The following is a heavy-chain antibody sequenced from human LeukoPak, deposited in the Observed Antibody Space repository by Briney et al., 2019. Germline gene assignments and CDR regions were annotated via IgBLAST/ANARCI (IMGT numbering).Heavy chain of an antibody. V-gene: IGHV1-18*01. CDR2: ISAYNGNT. CDR1: GYTSTSYG. Sequence: VASVKVSCKAPGYTSTSYGISSVRHAPGQRVESMGWISAYNGNTNYAQKLQGRVTMTTDTSTSKAYMELRRLRSDDTAVYYCARDYDGTFPGYYMDVWGKGTTVTVSS. CDR3: ARDYDGTFPGYYMDV. D-gene: IGHD2/OR15-2a*01. J-gene: IGHJ6*03.